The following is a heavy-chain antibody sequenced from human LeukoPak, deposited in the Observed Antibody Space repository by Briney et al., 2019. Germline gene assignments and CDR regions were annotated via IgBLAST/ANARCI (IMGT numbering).Heavy chain of an antibody. CDR1: GFTFSSYS. Sequence: GGSLRLSCAASGFTFSSYSMNWVRQAPGKGLDWVSSVSSSSPYIYYSDSVKGRFSISRDNAKNSLFLQMNSLRAEDTAVYYCARGLEKATKSPVDYWGQGTLVTVSS. D-gene: IGHD5-24*01. J-gene: IGHJ4*02. V-gene: IGHV3-21*01. CDR2: VSSSSPYI. CDR3: ARGLEKATKSPVDY.